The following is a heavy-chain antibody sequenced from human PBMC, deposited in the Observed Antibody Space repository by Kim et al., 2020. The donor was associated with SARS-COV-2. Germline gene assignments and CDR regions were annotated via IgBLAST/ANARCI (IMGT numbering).Heavy chain of an antibody. V-gene: IGHV3-7*03. CDR3: AREIPWARIAAAGKIDPGFDP. CDR2: IKQDGSEK. J-gene: IGHJ5*02. Sequence: GGSLRLSCAASGFTFSSYWMSWVRQAPGKGLEWVANIKQDGSEKYYVDSVKGRFTISRDNAKNSLYLQMNSLRAEDTAVYYCAREIPWARIAAAGKIDPGFDPWGQGTLVTVSS. CDR1: GFTFSSYW. D-gene: IGHD6-13*01.